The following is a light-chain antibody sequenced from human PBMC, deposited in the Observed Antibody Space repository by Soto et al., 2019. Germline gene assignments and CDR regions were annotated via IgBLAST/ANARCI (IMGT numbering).Light chain of an antibody. CDR2: EVT. CDR1: SSDVGGYNY. V-gene: IGLV2-8*01. J-gene: IGLJ3*02. CDR3: SSYPPSTNFPFL. Sequence: QSALTQPPSASGSPGQSVTISCTGTSSDVGGYNYVSWYQQYPGRAPKLMIYEVTKRPSGVPDRFSGSKSGNTASLTVSGLQAEDEDDYSYSSYPPSTNFPFLFGGGTKLTVL.